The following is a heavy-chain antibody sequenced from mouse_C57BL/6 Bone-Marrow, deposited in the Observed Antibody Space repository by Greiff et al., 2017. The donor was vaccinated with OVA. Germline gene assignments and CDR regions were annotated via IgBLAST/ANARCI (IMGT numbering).Heavy chain of an antibody. CDR1: GFSLTSYG. J-gene: IGHJ3*01. Sequence: QVQLQQSGPGLVQPSQSLSITCTVSGFSLTSYGVHWVRQSPGKGLEWLGLIWTGGSTDYTAAFMSRLSITKDNSKSQVVFTMNSLQADDTAIDYCAKGGLRFAYWGQGTLVTVSA. V-gene: IGHV2-5*01. CDR2: IWTGGST. D-gene: IGHD2-4*01. CDR3: AKGGLRFAY.